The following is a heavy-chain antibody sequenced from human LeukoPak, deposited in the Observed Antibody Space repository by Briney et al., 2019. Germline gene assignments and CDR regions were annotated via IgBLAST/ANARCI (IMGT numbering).Heavy chain of an antibody. V-gene: IGHV1-2*02. CDR3: ARGPSHGAFDI. CDR1: GYTFTGYY. CDR2: MNPNSGGT. Sequence: ASVKVSCKASGYTFTGYYMHWLRQAPGQGLEWMGWMNPNSGGTNHAQNFQGRVTMTRDTSVSTAYMELSSLRSDDTAVYYCARGPSHGAFDIWGQGTLVTVSS. J-gene: IGHJ3*02.